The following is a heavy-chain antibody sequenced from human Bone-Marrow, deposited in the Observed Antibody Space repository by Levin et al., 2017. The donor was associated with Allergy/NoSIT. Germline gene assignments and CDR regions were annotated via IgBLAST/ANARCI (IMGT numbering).Heavy chain of an antibody. CDR2: ITGSGST. Sequence: LSLTCAASGFTFSSSAMSWVRQAPGTGLEWVSSITGSGSTYYADSVKGRFTISRDTSKNTLSLQMNSLRAEDTAVYFCAKGGISSAGGIDSWGQGTLVTVSS. CDR1: GFTFSSSA. V-gene: IGHV3-23*01. J-gene: IGHJ4*02. D-gene: IGHD2/OR15-2a*01. CDR3: AKGGISSAGGIDS.